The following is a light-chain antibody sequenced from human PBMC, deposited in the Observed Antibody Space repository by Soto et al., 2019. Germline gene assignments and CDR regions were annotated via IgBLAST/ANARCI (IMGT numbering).Light chain of an antibody. CDR3: SSFAGSNNFPYV. J-gene: IGLJ1*01. Sequence: QSVLSQPPSASGSPGQSVTISCTVASSDVGAYDYVSWYQQHPGKAPKLMIYEINKRPSGVPDRFSGSKSGNTASLTASGLQAEDEADYYCSSFAGSNNFPYVFGTGTKVTVL. CDR2: EIN. V-gene: IGLV2-8*01. CDR1: SSDVGAYDY.